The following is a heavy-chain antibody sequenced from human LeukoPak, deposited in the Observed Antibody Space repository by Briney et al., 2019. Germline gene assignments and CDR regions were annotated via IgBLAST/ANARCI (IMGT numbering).Heavy chain of an antibody. V-gene: IGHV4-59*01. CDR2: IYYSGST. CDR1: GGSIISYY. D-gene: IGHD2-15*01. Sequence: SETLSLTCTVSGGSIISYYWSWIRQPPGKGLEWIGYIYYSGSTNYNPSLKSRVTISVDTSKNQFSLKLNSVTAADTAVYYCAREGGERYYFDYWGQGTLVTVSS. J-gene: IGHJ4*02. CDR3: AREGGERYYFDY.